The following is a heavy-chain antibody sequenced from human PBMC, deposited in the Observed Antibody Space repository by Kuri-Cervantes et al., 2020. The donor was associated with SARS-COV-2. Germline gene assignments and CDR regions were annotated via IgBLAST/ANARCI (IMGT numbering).Heavy chain of an antibody. CDR3: AKDPGGIAVDHDAFDI. CDR2: ISGSGGST. V-gene: IGHV3-23*01. CDR1: GFTFSSYS. J-gene: IGHJ3*02. D-gene: IGHD6-19*01. Sequence: GESLKISCAASGFTFSSYSMNWVRQAPGKGLEWVSAISGSGGSTYYADSVKGRFTISRDNSKNTLYLQMNSLRAEDTAVYYCAKDPGGIAVDHDAFDIWGQGTMVTVSS.